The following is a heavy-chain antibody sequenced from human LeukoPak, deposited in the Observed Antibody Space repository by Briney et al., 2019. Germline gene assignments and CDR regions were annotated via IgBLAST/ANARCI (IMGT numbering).Heavy chain of an antibody. CDR2: ISSSSSYI. CDR3: AKDRGYSSSSGAFDI. V-gene: IGHV3-21*04. D-gene: IGHD6-6*01. Sequence: MAGGSLRLSCAASGFTFSSYAMSWVRQAPGKGLEWVSSISSSSSYIYYADSVKGRFTISRDNAKNSLYLQMNSLRAEDTALYYCAKDRGYSSSSGAFDIWGQGTMVTVSS. CDR1: GFTFSSYA. J-gene: IGHJ3*02.